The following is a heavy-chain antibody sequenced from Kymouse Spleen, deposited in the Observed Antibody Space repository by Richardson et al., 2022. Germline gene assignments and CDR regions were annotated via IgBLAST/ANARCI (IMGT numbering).Heavy chain of an antibody. Sequence: QVQLQQWGAGLLKPSETLSLTCAVYGGSFSGYYWSWIRQPPGKGLEWIGEINHSGSTNYNPSLKSRVTISVDTSKNQFSLKLSSVTAADTAVYYCAREDILTGWAHYGMDVWGQGTTVTVSS. CDR2: INHSGST. V-gene: IGHV4-34*01. CDR3: AREDILTGWAHYGMDV. CDR1: GGSFSGYY. J-gene: IGHJ6*02. D-gene: IGHD3-9*01.